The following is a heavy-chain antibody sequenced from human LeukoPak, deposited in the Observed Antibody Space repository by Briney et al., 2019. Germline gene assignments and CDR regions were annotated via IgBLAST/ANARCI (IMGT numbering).Heavy chain of an antibody. CDR3: ARLSTIGDSSGYFVN. J-gene: IGHJ4*02. CDR1: GYTFTGYY. CDR2: INPNRGGT. D-gene: IGHD3-22*01. Sequence: SVKVSCKTSGYTFTGYYMHWVRQAPGQGLEWMGRINPNRGGTNYAQKFQGRVTMTGDTSISTAYMELSSLRSDDTAVYYCARLSTIGDSSGYFVNWGQGTLVTVSS. V-gene: IGHV1-2*06.